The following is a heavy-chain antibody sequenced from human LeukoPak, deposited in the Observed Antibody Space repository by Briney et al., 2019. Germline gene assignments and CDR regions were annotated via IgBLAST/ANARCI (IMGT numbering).Heavy chain of an antibody. CDR3: AREGSAVTNFDY. CDR2: INHSGTT. Sequence: PSETLSLTCAVYGGSFSGYHWSWIRQPPGKGLEWIGEINHSGTTNYNPSLKSRVTISVDTSKNQFSLKMTSVTAADTAVYYCAREGSAVTNFDYWGQGTLVTVSS. V-gene: IGHV4-34*01. J-gene: IGHJ4*02. CDR1: GGSFSGYH. D-gene: IGHD3-10*01.